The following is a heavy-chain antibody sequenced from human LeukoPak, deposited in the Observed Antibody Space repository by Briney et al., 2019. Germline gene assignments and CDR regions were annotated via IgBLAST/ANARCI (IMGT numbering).Heavy chain of an antibody. V-gene: IGHV4-39*07. Sequence: PSETLSLTCTVSGGSISSGDYYWSWIRQPPGKGLEWIGEINHSGSTNYNPSLKSRVTISVDTSKNQFSLKLSSVTAADTAVYYCARVFIVVVPAAIPGYSSSWRNDAFDIWGQGTMVTVSS. J-gene: IGHJ3*02. CDR2: INHSGST. D-gene: IGHD2-2*02. CDR1: GGSISSGDYY. CDR3: ARVFIVVVPAAIPGYSSSWRNDAFDI.